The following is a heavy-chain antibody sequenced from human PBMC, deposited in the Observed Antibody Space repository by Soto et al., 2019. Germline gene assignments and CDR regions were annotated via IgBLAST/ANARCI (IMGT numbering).Heavy chain of an antibody. CDR2: VYYSGRT. D-gene: IGHD1-1*01. CDR1: GASVSSDTHY. Sequence: SETLSLTCTVSGASVSSDTHYWAWVRQPLGKGLEWIGCVYYSGRTYYNPSLKSRVSISIDTSKNQFSVKLTSMTAADTAIYFFARQQLEFWNCFDSWGQGTLVTVSS. J-gene: IGHJ5*01. CDR3: ARQQLEFWNCFDS. V-gene: IGHV4-39*01.